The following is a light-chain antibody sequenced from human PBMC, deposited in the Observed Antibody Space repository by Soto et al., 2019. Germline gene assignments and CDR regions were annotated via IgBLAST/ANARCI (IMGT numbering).Light chain of an antibody. J-gene: IGKJ4*01. CDR1: QDISSH. CDR2: AAS. CDR3: QQVKTYPLT. V-gene: IGKV1-9*01. Sequence: DIQLTQSPSFLSASVGDRVTITCRASQDISSHLAWYQQKPGKAPKLLIYAASTLQSGVPSGFGGSGSGTEFTLTITRLQPEDCATYYCQQVKTYPLTFGGGTKVEIK.